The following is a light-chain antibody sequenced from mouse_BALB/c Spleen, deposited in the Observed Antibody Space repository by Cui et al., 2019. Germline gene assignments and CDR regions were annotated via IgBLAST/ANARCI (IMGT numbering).Light chain of an antibody. V-gene: IGKV4-55*01. CDR1: SSVSY. Sequence: QIALTQSPAIMSASSGEQVTMTCSASSSVSYMYWYQQKPGSYPRLLIYDTSSLASGVPVRFSGSGSGTSYSLTISRMGAEDAATYYCQQWSSYPRTFGGGTKLEIK. CDR3: QQWSSYPRT. J-gene: IGKJ1*01. CDR2: DTS.